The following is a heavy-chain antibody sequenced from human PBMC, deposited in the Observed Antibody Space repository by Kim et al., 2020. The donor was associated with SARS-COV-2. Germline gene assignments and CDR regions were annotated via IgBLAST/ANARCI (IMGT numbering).Heavy chain of an antibody. CDR2: GGST. D-gene: IGHD3-22*01. J-gene: IGHJ4*02. Sequence: GGSTYYADSVKGRFTISRDNSKTTLYLQMNSLRAEDTAVYYCAKEWLFDYWGQGTLVTVSS. V-gene: IGHV3-23*01. CDR3: AKEWLFDY.